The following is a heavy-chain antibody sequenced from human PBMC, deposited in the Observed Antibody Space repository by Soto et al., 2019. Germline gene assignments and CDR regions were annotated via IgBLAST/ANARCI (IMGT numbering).Heavy chain of an antibody. Sequence: SETLSLTCTVSGGSISSSSYYWGWIRQPPGKGLEWIGSIYYSGSTYYNPSLKSRVTISVDTSKNQFSLKLSSVTAADTAVYYCGWSGYYINWFDPWGQGTLVTVSS. D-gene: IGHD3-3*01. CDR1: GGSISSSSYY. CDR3: GWSGYYINWFDP. V-gene: IGHV4-39*01. J-gene: IGHJ5*02. CDR2: IYYSGST.